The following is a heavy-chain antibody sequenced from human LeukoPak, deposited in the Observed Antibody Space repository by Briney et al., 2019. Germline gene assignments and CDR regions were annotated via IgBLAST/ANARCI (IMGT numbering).Heavy chain of an antibody. D-gene: IGHD2-15*01. J-gene: IGHJ5*02. Sequence: PSETLSLTCTVSGGSISSSNYYWGWIRLPPGKGLEWIGSIYYSGSTYYNPSLKSRVTISGDTSKNQFSLKLSSVTAADTAVYYCARHCGCSGSHPLVCGWFDPWGQGILVTVSS. V-gene: IGHV4-39*01. CDR3: ARHCGCSGSHPLVCGWFDP. CDR1: GGSISSSNYY. CDR2: IYYSGST.